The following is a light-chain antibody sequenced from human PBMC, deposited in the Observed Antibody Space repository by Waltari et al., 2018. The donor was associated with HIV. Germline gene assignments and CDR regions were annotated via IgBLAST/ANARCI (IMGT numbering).Light chain of an antibody. V-gene: IGLV2-8*01. CDR1: NSDLGPYDY. CDR2: QVT. Sequence: QSALTQPPSASGSPGQSVTLPCTGTNSDLGPYDYAPWYQQHPGKAPKLVISQVTKRPSGVSDRFSGSKSGNTAFLTVSGLQAEDEADYYCSSFANRDGFYVLFGGGTRLTVL. J-gene: IGLJ2*01. CDR3: SSFANRDGFYVL.